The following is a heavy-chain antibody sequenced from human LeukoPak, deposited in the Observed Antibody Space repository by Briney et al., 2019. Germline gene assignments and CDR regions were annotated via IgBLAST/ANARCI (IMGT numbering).Heavy chain of an antibody. CDR2: IYYSGST. V-gene: IGHV4-39*01. CDR1: GVSIGDYY. CDR3: ARLGGYSSFFDY. Sequence: PSETLSLTCSVSGVSIGDYYWSWIRQPPGKGLEWIGSIYYSGSTYYNPSLKSRVTISVDTSKNQFSLKLSSVTAADTAVYYCARLGGYSSFFDYWGQGTLVTVSS. D-gene: IGHD5-18*01. J-gene: IGHJ4*02.